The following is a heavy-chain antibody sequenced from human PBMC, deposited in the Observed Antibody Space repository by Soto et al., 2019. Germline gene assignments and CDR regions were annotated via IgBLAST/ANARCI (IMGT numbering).Heavy chain of an antibody. D-gene: IGHD4-4*01. J-gene: IGHJ4*02. CDR2: ISSTGNTI. CDR1: GFTFSRFS. CDR3: ARDKDYSIDY. Sequence: EVQPVESGGGLVQPGGSLRLSCAASGFTFSRFSLNWVRQAPGKGLEGVSYISSTGNTIYYADSVKGRFTISRDLAKNSLYLQMNNLRDEDTAVYYCARDKDYSIDYWGQGTLVTVSS. V-gene: IGHV3-48*02.